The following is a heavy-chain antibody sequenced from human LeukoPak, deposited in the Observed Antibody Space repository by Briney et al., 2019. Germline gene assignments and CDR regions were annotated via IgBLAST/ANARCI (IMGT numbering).Heavy chain of an antibody. CDR3: AKDRWILRFFDWLLSN. CDR2: IVGGGETT. CDR1: GFTFSQYT. J-gene: IGHJ4*02. D-gene: IGHD3-9*01. Sequence: GGSLRLSCAASGFTFSQYTMSWVRQAPGKGLEWVSAIVGGGETTFYADSVKGRFTISRDNSKNIMYLQMNSLRVGDTAVYYCAKDRWILRFFDWLLSNWGQGTLVTVSS. V-gene: IGHV3-23*01.